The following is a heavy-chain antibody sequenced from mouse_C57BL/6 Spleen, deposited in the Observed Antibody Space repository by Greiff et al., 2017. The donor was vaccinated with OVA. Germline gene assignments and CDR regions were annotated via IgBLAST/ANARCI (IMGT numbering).Heavy chain of an antibody. CDR1: GFTFSSYA. V-gene: IGHV5-4*03. Sequence: EVKVVESGGGLVKPGGSLKLSCAASGFTFSSYAMSWVRQTPEKRLEWVATISDGGSYTYYPDNVKGRFTISRDNAKNNLYLQMSHLKSEDTAMYYCARVYSAWFAYWGQGTLVTVSA. CDR2: ISDGGSYT. D-gene: IGHD2-1*01. J-gene: IGHJ3*01. CDR3: ARVYSAWFAY.